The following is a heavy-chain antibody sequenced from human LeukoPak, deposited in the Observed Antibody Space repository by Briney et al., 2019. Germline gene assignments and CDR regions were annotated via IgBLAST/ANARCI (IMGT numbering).Heavy chain of an antibody. Sequence: GGSLRLSCAASGFTVSSNYMSWVRQAPGKGLEWVSVIYSGGSTYYADSVKGRFTISRDNSKNTLYLQMNSLRAEDTAVYYCAREMATIGGPYWYFDLWGRGTLVTVSS. CDR1: GFTVSSNY. V-gene: IGHV3-53*01. D-gene: IGHD5-24*01. CDR2: IYSGGST. CDR3: AREMATIGGPYWYFDL. J-gene: IGHJ2*01.